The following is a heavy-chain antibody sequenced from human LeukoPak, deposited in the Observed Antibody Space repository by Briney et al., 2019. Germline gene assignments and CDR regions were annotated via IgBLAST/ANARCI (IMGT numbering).Heavy chain of an antibody. CDR3: ASTPGSYFGMGEYYFDY. CDR1: GGTFSSYA. V-gene: IGHV1-69*01. D-gene: IGHD1-26*01. CDR2: IIPIFGTA. Sequence: VASVKVSCKASGGTFSSYAISWVRQAPGQGLEWMGGIIPIFGTANYAQEFQGRVTITADESTSTAYMELSSLRSEDTAVYYCASTPGSYFGMGEYYFDYWGQGTLVTVSS. J-gene: IGHJ4*02.